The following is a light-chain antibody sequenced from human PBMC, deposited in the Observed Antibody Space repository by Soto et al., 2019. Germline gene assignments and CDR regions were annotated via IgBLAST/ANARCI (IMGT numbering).Light chain of an antibody. Sequence: QSVLTQPPSVSGAPGQRVTISCTGSSSNIGGAYDVHWYQQHPGKAPKLMIYEGSKRPSGVSNRFSGSKSGNTASLTISGLQAEDEADYYCCSYAGSSTYVVFGGGTQLTVL. CDR2: EGS. CDR1: SSNIGGAYD. J-gene: IGLJ2*01. V-gene: IGLV2-23*01. CDR3: CSYAGSSTYVV.